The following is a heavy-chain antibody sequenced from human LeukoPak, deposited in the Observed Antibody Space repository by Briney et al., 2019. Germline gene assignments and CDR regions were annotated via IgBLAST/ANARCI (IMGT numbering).Heavy chain of an antibody. Sequence: ASVKVSCKASGYTFTSYGISWVRQAPGQGLEWMGWISAYNVNTNYVQKLQGRVTMTTDTSTSTAYTELRSLRSDDTAVYYCARDPGYYGSGSYYYFDYWGQGTLVTVSS. CDR3: ARDPGYYGSGSYYYFDY. V-gene: IGHV1-18*01. CDR2: ISAYNVNT. CDR1: GYTFTSYG. J-gene: IGHJ4*02. D-gene: IGHD3-10*01.